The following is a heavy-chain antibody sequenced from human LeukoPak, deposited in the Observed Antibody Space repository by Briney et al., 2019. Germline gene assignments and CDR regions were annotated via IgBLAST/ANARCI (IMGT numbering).Heavy chain of an antibody. D-gene: IGHD5-12*01. CDR3: ARDYSGYPELWGFDY. CDR2: INPNSGGT. Sequence: ASVKVSCKASGYTFTGYYMHWVRQAPVQGLEWMGWINPNSGGTHYAQKFQGRVTMTRDTSISTAYMELSRLGSDDTAVYYCARDYSGYPELWGFDYWGQGTLVTVSS. CDR1: GYTFTGYY. J-gene: IGHJ4*02. V-gene: IGHV1-2*02.